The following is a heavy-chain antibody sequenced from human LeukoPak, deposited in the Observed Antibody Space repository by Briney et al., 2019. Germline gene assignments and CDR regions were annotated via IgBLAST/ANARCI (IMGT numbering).Heavy chain of an antibody. CDR1: GFTFSSYA. CDR2: MSGSTGDT. D-gene: IGHD6-13*01. CDR3: AKAWYSSSWFRYYFDY. Sequence: PGGSLRLSCAASGFTFSSYAMSWVRQAPGKGLEWVSAMSGSTGDTYYADSVRGRITISRDNSKNILYLEMNSLRAEDTAVYYCAKAWYSSSWFRYYFDYWGQGTLVTVSS. V-gene: IGHV3-23*01. J-gene: IGHJ4*02.